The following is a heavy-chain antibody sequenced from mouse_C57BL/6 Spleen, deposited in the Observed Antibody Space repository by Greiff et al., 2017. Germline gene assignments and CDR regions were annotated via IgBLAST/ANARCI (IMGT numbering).Heavy chain of an antibody. D-gene: IGHD4-1*02. CDR1: GYTFTDYY. CDR2: INPNNGGT. Sequence: EVQLQQSGPELVKPGASVKISCKASGYTFTDYYMNWVQQSHGKSLEWIGDINPNNGGTSYNQKFKGKATLTVDKSSSTAYMELRSLTSEDSAVYYCATTGYAMDYWGQGTSVTVSS. V-gene: IGHV1-26*01. CDR3: ATTGYAMDY. J-gene: IGHJ4*01.